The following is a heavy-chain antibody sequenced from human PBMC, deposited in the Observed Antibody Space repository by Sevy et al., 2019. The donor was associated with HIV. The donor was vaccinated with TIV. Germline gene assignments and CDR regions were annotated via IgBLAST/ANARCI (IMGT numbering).Heavy chain of an antibody. D-gene: IGHD3-10*01. V-gene: IGHV4-38-2*01. Sequence: SETLSLTCVVSGYSITSGYLWCLIRQPPGKGLEGIGSVFHSGNTYYNPSLNSRVIISVDTSKNQFSLKLNSVTAADTAVYYCARHSHGSGTYYVPFDSWGQGTLVTVSS. J-gene: IGHJ4*02. CDR1: GYSITSGYL. CDR3: ARHSHGSGTYYVPFDS. CDR2: VFHSGNT.